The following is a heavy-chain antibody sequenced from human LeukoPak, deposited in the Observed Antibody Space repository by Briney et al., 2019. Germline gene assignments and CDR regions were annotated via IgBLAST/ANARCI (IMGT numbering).Heavy chain of an antibody. D-gene: IGHD6-13*01. CDR2: FGPEDGKT. CDR3: ATGYLVTAGLMDV. Sequence: ASAKVSCKVSGYTLTELSMFWVRQAPGKGLEWMGSFGPEDGKTIYAQKFQGRVTMTEDTSTDTAYMELSSLRSEDTAVYYCATGYLVTAGLMDVWGQGTTVTVSS. V-gene: IGHV1-24*01. J-gene: IGHJ6*02. CDR1: GYTLTELS.